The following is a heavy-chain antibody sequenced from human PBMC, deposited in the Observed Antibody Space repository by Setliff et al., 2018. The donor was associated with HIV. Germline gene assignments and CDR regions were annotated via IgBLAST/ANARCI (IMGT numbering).Heavy chain of an antibody. Sequence: PSETLSLTCSVSGGSINRGTYYWTWIRQSAGKGLEWIGSIHYTGNTYNTPSLKSRLTISVDASKNQISLKLTSVTAADTALYYCARYRRFADYIDVWGKGTTVTVSS. CDR1: GGSINRGTYY. D-gene: IGHD1-26*01. CDR3: ARYRRFADYIDV. V-gene: IGHV4-39*01. J-gene: IGHJ6*03. CDR2: IHYTGNT.